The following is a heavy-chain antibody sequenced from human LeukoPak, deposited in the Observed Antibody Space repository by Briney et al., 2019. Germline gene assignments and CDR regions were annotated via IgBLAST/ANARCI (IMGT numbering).Heavy chain of an antibody. D-gene: IGHD4-23*01. Sequence: SVKVSCKASVGTFSSYAISWVRQAPGQGLEWMGGIIPIFGTANYAQKFQGRVMITTDESTSTAYMELSSLRSEETAVYYCARGDLEVKALDYWGQGTLVTVSS. V-gene: IGHV1-69*05. CDR3: ARGDLEVKALDY. CDR1: VGTFSSYA. J-gene: IGHJ4*02. CDR2: IIPIFGTA.